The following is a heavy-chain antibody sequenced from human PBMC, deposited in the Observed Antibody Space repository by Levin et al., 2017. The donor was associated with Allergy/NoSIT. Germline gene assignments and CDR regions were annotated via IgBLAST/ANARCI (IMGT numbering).Heavy chain of an antibody. CDR2: ISSSSSTI. D-gene: IGHD5-18*01. V-gene: IGHV3-48*02. J-gene: IGHJ3*02. CDR1: GFTFSSYS. Sequence: GGSLRLSCAASGFTFSSYSMNWVRQAPGKGLEWVSYISSSSSTIYYADSVKGRFTISRDNAKNSLYLQMNSLRDEDTAVYYCARDQLRGYSSVSAFDIWGQGTMVTVSS. CDR3: ARDQLRGYSSVSAFDI.